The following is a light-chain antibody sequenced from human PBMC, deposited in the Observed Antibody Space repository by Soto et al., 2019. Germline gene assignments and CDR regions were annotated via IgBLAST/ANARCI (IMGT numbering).Light chain of an antibody. CDR3: SSYTSSSTLVV. Sequence: QSALTQPASVSGSPVQSITISCTGTSSDVGGYSFVSWYQQHPGKAPKLMIYDVSNRPSGVSNRFSGSKSGNTASLTISGLQAEDEADYYCSSYTSSSTLVVFGGGTKLTVL. V-gene: IGLV2-14*01. CDR1: SSDVGGYSF. CDR2: DVS. J-gene: IGLJ2*01.